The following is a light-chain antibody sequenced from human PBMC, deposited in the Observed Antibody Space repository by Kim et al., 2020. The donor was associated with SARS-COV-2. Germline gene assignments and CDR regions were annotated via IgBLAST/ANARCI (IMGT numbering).Light chain of an antibody. J-gene: IGKJ4*01. Sequence: EIVLTQSPATLSLSPGERATLSCRASQSISNNLAWYQQKPGQAPRLLIYDASNRATGIPARFSGSGSGTDFTLTISSLEPEDFAVYYCQQRSNWPPLTFGGGTKVDIK. V-gene: IGKV3-11*01. CDR1: QSISNN. CDR2: DAS. CDR3: QQRSNWPPLT.